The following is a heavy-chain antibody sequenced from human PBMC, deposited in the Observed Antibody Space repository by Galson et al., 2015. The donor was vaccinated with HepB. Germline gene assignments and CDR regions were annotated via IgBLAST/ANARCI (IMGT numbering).Heavy chain of an antibody. J-gene: IGHJ6*02. CDR3: AKDFGRYYYYAMDV. V-gene: IGHV3-30*18. CDR2: ISYDGSNK. Sequence: SLRLSCAASGFTFRSYGMYWVRQAPGKGLEWVAVISYDGSNKYYVDSVKGRFTISRDNSKNTLFLQMNSLRAEDTAAYYCAKDFGRYYYYAMDVWGQGTTVTVSS. D-gene: IGHD3-3*01. CDR1: GFTFRSYG.